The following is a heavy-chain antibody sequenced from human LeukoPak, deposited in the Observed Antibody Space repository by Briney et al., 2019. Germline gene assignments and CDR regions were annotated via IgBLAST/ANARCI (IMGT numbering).Heavy chain of an antibody. J-gene: IGHJ4*02. V-gene: IGHV4-39*07. CDR1: GGSISTSNYY. D-gene: IGHD3-10*01. CDR3: ARDFGLWFGELRAGYFDY. Sequence: SETLSLTCTVSGGSISTSNYYWGWIRQPPGKGLEWIGSIYCSGSTYYNPSLKSRVTISVDTSKNQFSLKLSSVTAADTAVYYCARDFGLWFGELRAGYFDYWGQGTLVTVPS. CDR2: IYCSGST.